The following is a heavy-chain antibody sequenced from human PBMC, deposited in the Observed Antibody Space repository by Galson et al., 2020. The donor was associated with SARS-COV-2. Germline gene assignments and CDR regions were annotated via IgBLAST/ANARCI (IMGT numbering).Heavy chain of an antibody. CDR1: GGSISSYY. CDR2: IYYSGST. Sequence: SEPLSLTCTVSGGSISSYYWRWIRQPPGKGLEWIGYIYYSGSTNYNPSLKSRVTISVDTSKNQFSLKLSSVTAADTAVYYCARGQLWFDYWGQGTLVTVSS. CDR3: ARGQLWFDY. V-gene: IGHV4-59*01. D-gene: IGHD5-18*01. J-gene: IGHJ4*02.